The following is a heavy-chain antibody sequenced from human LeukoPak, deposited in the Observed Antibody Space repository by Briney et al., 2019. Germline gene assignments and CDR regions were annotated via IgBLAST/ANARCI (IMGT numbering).Heavy chain of an antibody. CDR3: ARVPRPGYSSSWANWFDP. Sequence: SVKVSCKASGGTFSSYAISWVRQAPGQGLEWMGRIIPILGIANYAQKFQGRVTITADKSTSTAYMELSSLRSEDTAVYYCARVPRPGYSSSWANWFDPWGQGTLVTVSS. V-gene: IGHV1-69*04. J-gene: IGHJ5*02. CDR2: IIPILGIA. CDR1: GGTFSSYA. D-gene: IGHD6-13*01.